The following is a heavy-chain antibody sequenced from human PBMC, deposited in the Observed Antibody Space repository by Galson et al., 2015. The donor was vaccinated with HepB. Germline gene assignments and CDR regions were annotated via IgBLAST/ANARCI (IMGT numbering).Heavy chain of an antibody. V-gene: IGHV5-51*01. CDR1: GYSFSSYW. Sequence: QSGAEVKKPGESLKISCQASGYSFSSYWIGWVRQMPGVGLEWMGSFYPGDSDARYSPSFQGQVTISADKSSSIAYLQWSSLKASDTAMYYCARNTGNSGIHDAFNIWGQGTLVTVSS. CDR3: ARNTGNSGIHDAFNI. J-gene: IGHJ3*02. D-gene: IGHD4-23*01. CDR2: FYPGDSDA.